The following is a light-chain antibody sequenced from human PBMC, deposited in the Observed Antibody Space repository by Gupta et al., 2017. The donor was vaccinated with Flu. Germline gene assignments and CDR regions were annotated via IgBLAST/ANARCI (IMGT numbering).Light chain of an antibody. CDR3: QQYYDTSALI. V-gene: IGKV4-1*01. CDR1: PSLLYNSNDKNY. Sequence: GERVNINCKSSPSLLYNSNDKNYIARDLQRPGESGNLPSDGASTRESDVPDRFSSSRSGTAYTLIISSLQADDVSVEFCQQYYDTSALIFGGGTRVEIK. J-gene: IGKJ4*01. CDR2: GAS.